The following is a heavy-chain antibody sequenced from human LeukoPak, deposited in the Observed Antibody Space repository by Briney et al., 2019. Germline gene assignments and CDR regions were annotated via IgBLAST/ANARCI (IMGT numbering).Heavy chain of an antibody. CDR3: ARGMDIVVAPAAPGYFDY. D-gene: IGHD2-2*03. CDR1: GGSFSGYY. CDR2: INHSGST. V-gene: IGHV4-34*01. J-gene: IGHJ4*02. Sequence: SETLSLTCAVYGGSFSGYYWSWIRQPPGKGLEWIGEINHSGSTNYNPSLKSRVTISVDTSKNQFSLKLSSVTAADTAVYYCARGMDIVVAPAAPGYFDYWGQGTLVTVSS.